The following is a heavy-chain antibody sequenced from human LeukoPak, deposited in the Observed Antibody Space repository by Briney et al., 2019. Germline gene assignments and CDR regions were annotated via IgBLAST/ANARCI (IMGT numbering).Heavy chain of an antibody. J-gene: IGHJ3*02. CDR1: GFTFSSYW. Sequence: PGGSLRLSCAASGFTFSSYWMHWVRQAPGKGLVWVSRINSDGSSTNYADSVKGRFTISRDNAKNTLYLQMNSLRAEDTAVYYCARANYYGSGRAAFDIWGQGTMVTVSS. CDR3: ARANYYGSGRAAFDI. V-gene: IGHV3-74*01. D-gene: IGHD3-10*01. CDR2: INSDGSST.